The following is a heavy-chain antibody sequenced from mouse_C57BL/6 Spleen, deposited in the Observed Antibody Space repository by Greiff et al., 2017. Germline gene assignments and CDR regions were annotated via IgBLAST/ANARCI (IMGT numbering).Heavy chain of an antibody. CDR2: INPNNGGT. Sequence: EVQLQQSGPELVKPGASVKISCKASGYTFTDYNMDWVKQSPGKSLEWIGDINPNNGGTIYNQKFKGKATLTVDKSSSTAYMELRRLTSEDTADYSWARSYCSKEVYFDVWGTGTTLTVSS. CDR1: GYTFTDYN. CDR3: ARSYCSKEVYFDV. V-gene: IGHV1-18*01. J-gene: IGHJ1*03. D-gene: IGHD2-5*01.